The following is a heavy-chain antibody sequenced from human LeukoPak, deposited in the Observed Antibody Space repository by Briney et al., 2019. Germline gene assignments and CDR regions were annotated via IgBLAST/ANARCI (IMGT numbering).Heavy chain of an antibody. CDR2: ISSSGGGT. V-gene: IGHV3-23*01. D-gene: IGHD3-22*01. Sequence: GGSLRLSCAASGFTFKSYAMTWVRQAPGKGLEWVSTISSSGGGTFYADSVKGRFTISRDNSKNTLYLQMNSLTVEDTAVYCCAKVMIAFNAFDYWGQGTLVTVSS. CDR3: AKVMIAFNAFDY. J-gene: IGHJ4*02. CDR1: GFTFKSYA.